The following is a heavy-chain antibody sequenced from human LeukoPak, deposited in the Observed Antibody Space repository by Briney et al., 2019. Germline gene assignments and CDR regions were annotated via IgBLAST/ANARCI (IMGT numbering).Heavy chain of an antibody. V-gene: IGHV1-69*05. CDR2: IIPIFGTA. Sequence: SVKVSCKASGGTFSSYAISWVRQAPGQGLEWMGGIIPIFGTANYAQKFQGRVTITTDESTSTAYMELSSLRSEDTAVCYCARDRQQLALVPVYWGQGTLVTVSS. CDR3: ARDRQQLALVPVY. D-gene: IGHD6-13*01. J-gene: IGHJ4*02. CDR1: GGTFSSYA.